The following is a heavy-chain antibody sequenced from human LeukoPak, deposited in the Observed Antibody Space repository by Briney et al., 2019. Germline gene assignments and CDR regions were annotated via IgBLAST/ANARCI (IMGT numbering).Heavy chain of an antibody. D-gene: IGHD6-19*01. CDR2: IRSKANSYAT. J-gene: IGHJ4*02. CDR1: GFTFSGSA. V-gene: IGHV3-73*01. CDR3: AKDGSSDGGFDY. Sequence: GGSLKLSCAASGFTFSGSAMHWVRQASGKGLEWVGRIRSKANSYATAYAASVKGRFTISRDDSKNTLYLQMNSLRAEDTAVYYCAKDGSSDGGFDYWGQGTLVTVSS.